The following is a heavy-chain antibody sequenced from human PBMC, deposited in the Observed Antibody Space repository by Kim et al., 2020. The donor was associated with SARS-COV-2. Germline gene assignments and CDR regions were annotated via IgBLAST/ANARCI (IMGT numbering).Heavy chain of an antibody. CDR2: ISGSGGST. CDR3: AKTMVRGVIPGGFDY. J-gene: IGHJ4*02. V-gene: IGHV3-23*01. CDR1: GFTFSSYA. Sequence: GGSLRLSCAASGFTFSSYAMSWVRQAPGKGLEWVSAISGSGGSTYYADSVKGRFTISRDNSKNTLYLQMNSLRAEDTAVYYCAKTMVRGVIPGGFDYWGQGTLVTVSS. D-gene: IGHD3-10*01.